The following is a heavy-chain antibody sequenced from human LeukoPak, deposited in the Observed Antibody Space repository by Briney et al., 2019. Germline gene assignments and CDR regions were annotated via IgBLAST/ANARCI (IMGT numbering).Heavy chain of an antibody. CDR2: IYYSGST. V-gene: IGHV4-59*01. CDR1: GGSISSYY. CDR3: ARAGELLWFGVDY. D-gene: IGHD3-10*01. Sequence: PSETLSLTCTVSGGSISSYYWSWIRQPPGKGLEWIGYIYYSGSTNYNPSLKSRATISVDTSKNQFSLKLSSVTAADTAVYYCARAGELLWFGVDYWGQGTLVTVSS. J-gene: IGHJ4*02.